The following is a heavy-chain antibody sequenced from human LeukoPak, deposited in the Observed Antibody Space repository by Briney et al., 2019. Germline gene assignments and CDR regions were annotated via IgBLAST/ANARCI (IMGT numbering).Heavy chain of an antibody. CDR2: IYYSGST. CDR1: GGSISSYY. Sequence: SETLSLTCTVSGGSISSYYWSWIRQPPGKGLEWIGYIYYSGSTNYNPSLKSRVTISVDTSKNQFSLKLSSVTAADTAVYYCAREVKGCSGGSCRHNWFDPWGQGTLVTVSS. J-gene: IGHJ5*02. CDR3: AREVKGCSGGSCRHNWFDP. D-gene: IGHD2-15*01. V-gene: IGHV4-59*12.